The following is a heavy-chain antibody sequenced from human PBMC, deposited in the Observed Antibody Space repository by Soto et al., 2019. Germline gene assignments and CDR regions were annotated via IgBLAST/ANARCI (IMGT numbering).Heavy chain of an antibody. CDR3: ARSSGTRLFDY. V-gene: IGHV3-48*01. D-gene: IGHD1-26*01. CDR2: ISSSSSTI. Sequence: EVQLVESGGGLVQPGGSLRLSCAASGFTFSSYSMDWVRQAPGKGLEWVSYISSSSSTIYYADSVKGRFTISRDNAKNSLYLQMNSLRAEDTAVYSCARSSGTRLFDYWGQGTLVTVSS. CDR1: GFTFSSYS. J-gene: IGHJ4*02.